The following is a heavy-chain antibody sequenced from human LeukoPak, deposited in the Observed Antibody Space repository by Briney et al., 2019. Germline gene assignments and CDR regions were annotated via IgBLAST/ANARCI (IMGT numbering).Heavy chain of an antibody. CDR3: AHTNPSTLTY. Sequence: ESGPTLPKPTRPLTLTQSLPVFSHSTSGVGVGWIRQPPGKALEWLALIYWDDDKRYSPSLKSRLTITKDTSKNQVALTMTNMDPVDTATYYCAHTNPSTLTYWGVGTLVTVSS. D-gene: IGHD3-9*01. J-gene: IGHJ4*02. V-gene: IGHV2-5*02. CDR2: IYWDDDK. CDR1: VFSHSTSGVG.